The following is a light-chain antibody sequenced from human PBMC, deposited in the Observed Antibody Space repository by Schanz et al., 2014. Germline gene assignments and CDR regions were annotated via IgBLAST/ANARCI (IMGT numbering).Light chain of an antibody. CDR1: SSNIGAGYD. CDR2: GNT. J-gene: IGLJ3*02. V-gene: IGLV1-40*01. CDR3: ATWDDSLNVWV. Sequence: QSVLTQPPSVSGAPGQRVTISCTGSSSNIGAGYDVHWYQHLPGTAPKLLIYGNTSRPSGVRDRFSGSKSGTSASLAITGLQAEDEADYYCATWDDSLNVWVFGGGTKLTVL.